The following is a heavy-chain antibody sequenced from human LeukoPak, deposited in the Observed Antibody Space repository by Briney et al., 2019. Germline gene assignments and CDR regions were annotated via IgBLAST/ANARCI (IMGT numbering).Heavy chain of an antibody. CDR3: ARSIVVVVPDAFDI. V-gene: IGHV4-34*01. CDR2: INHSGST. CDR1: GGSFSGYY. J-gene: IGHJ3*02. D-gene: IGHD2-15*01. Sequence: SETLSLTCAVYGGSFSGYYWIWIRQPPGKGLVWIGEINHSGSTNYNPSRKSRVSISVDTSKNQFSLKLSSVTAADTAVYYCARSIVVVVPDAFDIWGQGTVVTVSS.